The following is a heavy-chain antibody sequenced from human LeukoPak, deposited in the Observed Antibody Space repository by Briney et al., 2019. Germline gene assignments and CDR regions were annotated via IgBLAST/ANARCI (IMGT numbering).Heavy chain of an antibody. D-gene: IGHD3-10*01. Sequence: GGSLRLSCAASGFTFSSYWMSWVRQAPGKGLEWVANIKQDGSEKYYVDSVKGRFTISRDNAKNSLYLQMNSLRAEDTAVYYCAREARITIVRDIWDYYYYGMDVWGQGTTVTVSS. V-gene: IGHV3-7*01. J-gene: IGHJ6*02. CDR2: IKQDGSEK. CDR1: GFTFSSYW. CDR3: AREARITIVRDIWDYYYYGMDV.